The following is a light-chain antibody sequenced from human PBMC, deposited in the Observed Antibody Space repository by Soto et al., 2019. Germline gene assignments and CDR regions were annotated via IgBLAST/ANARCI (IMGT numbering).Light chain of an antibody. J-gene: IGLJ1*01. Sequence: QSALTQPPSASGSPGQSVTISCSGTGSDVGGYKYVSWHQHHPGKAPKLIIYEVTKRPSGVPDRFSGSKSGNTAFLIVSGLQTEDEADYYCSSXXXXXXXVFGXGT. CDR2: EVT. V-gene: IGLV2-8*01. CDR1: GSDVGGYKY. CDR3: SSXXXXXXXV.